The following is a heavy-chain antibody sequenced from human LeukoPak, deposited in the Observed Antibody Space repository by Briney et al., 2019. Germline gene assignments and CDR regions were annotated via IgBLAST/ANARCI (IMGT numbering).Heavy chain of an antibody. CDR3: ARDVV. CDR2: LYADGLT. CDR1: GLTVTIYH. Sequence: PGGSLRLSCAASGLTVTIYHMSWVRQAPGKGLEFVSVLYADGLTYYYADSVRGRFTISRDNSKSTLYLQMNCLRVEDTAVYYCARDVVWGQGTTVTVSS. J-gene: IGHJ6*02. V-gene: IGHV3-66*01.